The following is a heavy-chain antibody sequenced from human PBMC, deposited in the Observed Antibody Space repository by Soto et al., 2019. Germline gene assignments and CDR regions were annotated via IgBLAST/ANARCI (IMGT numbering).Heavy chain of an antibody. J-gene: IGHJ6*02. CDR1: GFTFSSYG. D-gene: IGHD6-13*01. V-gene: IGHV3-30*03. CDR3: AVAAGPTDV. CDR2: ISYDGSNK. Sequence: QVQLVESGGGVVQPGRSLRLSCAASGFTFSSYGMHWVRQAPGKGLEWVAVISYDGSNKYYADSVKGRFTISRDNSKNTLYLQMNSLRAEDTAVYYWAVAAGPTDVWGQGTTVTVSS.